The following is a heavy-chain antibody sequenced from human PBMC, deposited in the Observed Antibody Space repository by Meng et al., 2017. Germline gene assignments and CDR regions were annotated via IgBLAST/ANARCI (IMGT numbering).Heavy chain of an antibody. D-gene: IGHD1-1*01. CDR3: ARDWRY. CDR1: GFTVSSHY. Sequence: EVRLVEAGGGWIQLGGSLRSSWAASGFTVSSHYMTWVRKAPGKGLEWVSVIYSGGSTYYADSVKGRFTISRDNSKNTLYLQMNSLRAEDTAVYYCARDWRYWGQGTLVTVSS. CDR2: IYSGGST. V-gene: IGHV3-53*01. J-gene: IGHJ4*02.